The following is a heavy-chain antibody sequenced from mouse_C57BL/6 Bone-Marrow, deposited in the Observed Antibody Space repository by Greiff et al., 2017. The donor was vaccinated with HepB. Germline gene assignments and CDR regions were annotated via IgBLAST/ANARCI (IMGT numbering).Heavy chain of an antibody. CDR3: AKSGTRWLAY. J-gene: IGHJ3*01. CDR1: GYTFTSYW. D-gene: IGHD4-1*01. CDR2: IHPNSGST. V-gene: IGHV1-64*01. Sequence: VQLQQPGAELVKPGASVKLSCKASGYTFTSYWMHWVKQRPGQGLEWIGMIHPNSGSTNYNEKFKSKATLTVDKSYSTAYMQLSSLTSEDSAVYYWAKSGTRWLAYWGQGTLVTVSA.